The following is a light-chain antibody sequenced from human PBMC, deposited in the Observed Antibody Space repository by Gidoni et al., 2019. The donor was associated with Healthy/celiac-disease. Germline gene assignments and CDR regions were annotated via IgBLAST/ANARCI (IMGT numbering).Light chain of an antibody. V-gene: IGKV1-39*01. J-gene: IGKJ1*01. CDR1: QSISSY. Sequence: EIQMTQFPSSLSASGGDRVTITCRASQSISSYLTWHQHNPGNALKSLIYAATSLQSGVPSRFSGSGSRTDFTLAVSSIHPENITTYYYQQGYSSPRTFGQGTKVEIK. CDR2: AAT. CDR3: QQGYSSPRT.